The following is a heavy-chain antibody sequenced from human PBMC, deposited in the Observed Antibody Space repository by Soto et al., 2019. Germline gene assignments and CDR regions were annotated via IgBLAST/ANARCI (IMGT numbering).Heavy chain of an antibody. CDR2: IYHSGST. CDR3: ARGNVLVPAAMNWFDP. V-gene: IGHV4-30-2*01. J-gene: IGHJ5*02. Sequence: SETLSLTCAVSGGSISSGGYSWSWIRQPPGKGLEWIGYIYHSGSTYYNPSLKSRVTISVDRSKNQFSLKLSSVTAADTAVYYCARGNVLVPAAMNWFDPWGQGTLVTVSS. D-gene: IGHD2-2*01. CDR1: GGSISSGGYS.